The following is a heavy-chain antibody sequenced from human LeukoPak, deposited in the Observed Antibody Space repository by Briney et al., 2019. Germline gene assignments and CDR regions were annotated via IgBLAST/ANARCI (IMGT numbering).Heavy chain of an antibody. J-gene: IGHJ4*02. V-gene: IGHV3-7*01. CDR3: ARDSSGYQ. CDR2: IKEDGSEK. CDR1: GITFSTYW. D-gene: IGHD3-22*01. Sequence: GGSLRLSCAVSGITFSTYWMSWVRQAPGKGLEWVANIKEDGSEKYYGDSVKGRFTISRDNAKNSLYLEMNSLRVEDTAVYYCARDSSGYQWGQGTLVTVSS.